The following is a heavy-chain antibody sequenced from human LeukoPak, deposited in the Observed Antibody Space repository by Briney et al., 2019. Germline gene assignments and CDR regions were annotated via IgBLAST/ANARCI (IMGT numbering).Heavy chain of an antibody. V-gene: IGHV5-51*01. CDR1: DSSLTTSW. CDR2: IYPGDSDT. J-gene: IGHJ4*02. Sequence: PGESLKISCKGPDSSLTTSWSGWCRQMPGRGLEWMGIIYPGDSDTRYSPSFQDQVTISADKSITTAYLQWSSLKASDTAMYYCARRFSLVSDFDYWGQGSLVTVSS. CDR3: ARRFSLVSDFDY. D-gene: IGHD2/OR15-2a*01.